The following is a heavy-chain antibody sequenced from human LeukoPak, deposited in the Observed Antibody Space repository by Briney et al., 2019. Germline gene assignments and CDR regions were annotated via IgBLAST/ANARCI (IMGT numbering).Heavy chain of an antibody. V-gene: IGHV4-4*02. Sequence: PSGTLSLTCAVSGGSISSSNWWSWVRQPPGKGLEWIGYIYNSGSTNHNPSLRSRVTISVDTSKNQFSLKLSSVTAADTAVYYCAKSWRPRRWPDSFDPWGQGTLVTVSS. J-gene: IGHJ5*02. CDR1: GGSISSSNW. CDR2: IYNSGST. D-gene: IGHD5-24*01. CDR3: AKSWRPRRWPDSFDP.